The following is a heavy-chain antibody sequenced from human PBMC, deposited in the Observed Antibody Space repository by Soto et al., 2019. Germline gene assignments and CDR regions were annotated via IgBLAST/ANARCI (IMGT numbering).Heavy chain of an antibody. D-gene: IGHD4-17*01. J-gene: IGHJ5*02. CDR3: ARASGDYIVNWFDP. CDR2: IYYSGST. Sequence: SETLSLTCTVSGGSISSYYWSWIRQPPGKGLEWIGYIYYSGSTNYNPSLKSRVTISVDTSKNQFSLKLSSVTAADTAVYYCARASGDYIVNWFDPWGQGTLVTVSS. V-gene: IGHV4-59*01. CDR1: GGSISSYY.